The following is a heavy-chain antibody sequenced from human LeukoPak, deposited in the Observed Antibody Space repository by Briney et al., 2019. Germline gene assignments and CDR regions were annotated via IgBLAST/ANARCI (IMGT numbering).Heavy chain of an antibody. CDR3: ARAQYYYDSSGYRYYFDY. V-gene: IGHV3-11*05. Sequence: PGGSLRLSCAASGFTFSDYYMSWIRQAPGKGLEWVSYISSSSSYTNYADSVKGRFTISRDNAKNSLYLQMNSLRAEDTAVYYCARAQYYYDSSGYRYYFDYWGQGTLVTVSP. CDR2: ISSSSSYT. D-gene: IGHD3-22*01. J-gene: IGHJ4*02. CDR1: GFTFSDYY.